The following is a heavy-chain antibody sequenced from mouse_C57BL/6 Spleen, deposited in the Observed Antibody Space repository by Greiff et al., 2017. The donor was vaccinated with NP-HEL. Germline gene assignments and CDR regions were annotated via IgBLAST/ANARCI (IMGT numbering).Heavy chain of an antibody. J-gene: IGHJ2*01. CDR1: GYTFTDYE. Sequence: QVQLKESGAELVRPGASVTLSCKASGYTFTDYEMHWVKQTPVHGLEWIGAIDPETGGTAYNQKFKGKAILTADKSSSTAYMELRSLTSEDSAVYYCTRWVTLFDYWGQGTTLTVSS. CDR2: IDPETGGT. CDR3: TRWVTLFDY. V-gene: IGHV1-15*01. D-gene: IGHD2-2*01.